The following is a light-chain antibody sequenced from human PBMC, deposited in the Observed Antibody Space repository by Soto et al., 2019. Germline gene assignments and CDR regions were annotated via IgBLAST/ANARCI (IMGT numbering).Light chain of an antibody. V-gene: IGLV1-47*01. CDR2: KNY. CDR3: SAWDDSMRGPL. J-gene: IGLJ2*01. Sequence: QSVLTQPPSVSGTPGQRVTISCSGSTSNIGSTVVYWYQQLPGAAPKLLIYKNYQRPSGVPDRFSGSKSGTSASLAISGLRSEDEADYFCSAWDDSMRGPLFGGGTKVTVL. CDR1: TSNIGSTV.